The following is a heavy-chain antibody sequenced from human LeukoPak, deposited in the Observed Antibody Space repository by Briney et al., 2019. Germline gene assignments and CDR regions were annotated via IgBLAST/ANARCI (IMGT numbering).Heavy chain of an antibody. Sequence: GGSLRLSCAASGFTFTDAWLNWVRQAPGKGLDWVGRIKSKSDGGTTHYAAPVQDRFTISRDDSTNTLYLQMTNLKIEDTAVYYCTDSSSSSLDYWGQGTLVTVSS. J-gene: IGHJ4*02. V-gene: IGHV3-15*01. D-gene: IGHD6-6*01. CDR1: GFTFTDAW. CDR2: IKSKSDGGTT. CDR3: TDSSSSSLDY.